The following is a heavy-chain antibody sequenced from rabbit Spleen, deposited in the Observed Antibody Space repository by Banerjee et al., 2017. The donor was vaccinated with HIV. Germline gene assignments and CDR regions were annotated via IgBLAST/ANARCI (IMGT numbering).Heavy chain of an antibody. CDR1: GFTLSSYY. V-gene: IGHV1S7*01. CDR3: ARDGVGLSFDLTL. J-gene: IGHJ4*01. CDR2: IDPVFGIT. D-gene: IGHD2-1*01. Sequence: QLEESGGGLVQPGGSLKLSCTASGFTLSSYYMNWVRQAPGKGLEWIGYIDPVFGITYYANWVNGRFSISRENAQNTVFLQMTSLTAADTATYFCARDGVGLSFDLTLWGPGTLVTVS.